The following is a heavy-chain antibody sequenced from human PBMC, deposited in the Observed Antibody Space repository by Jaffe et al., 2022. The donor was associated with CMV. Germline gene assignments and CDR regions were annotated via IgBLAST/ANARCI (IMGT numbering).Heavy chain of an antibody. V-gene: IGHV3-13*01. CDR2: IGTAGDT. Sequence: EVQLVESGGGLVQPGGSLRLSCAASGFTFSSYDMHWVRQATGKGLEWVSAIGTAGDTYYPGSVKGRFTISRENAKNSLYLQMNSLRAGDTAVYYCARAEAAAGREDYYYYGMDVWGQGTTVTVSS. J-gene: IGHJ6*02. D-gene: IGHD6-13*01. CDR1: GFTFSSYD. CDR3: ARAEAAAGREDYYYYGMDV.